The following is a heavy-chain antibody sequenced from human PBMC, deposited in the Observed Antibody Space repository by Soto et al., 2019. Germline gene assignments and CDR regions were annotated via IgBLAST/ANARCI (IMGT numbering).Heavy chain of an antibody. CDR3: ARDLSITGTTTLDP. J-gene: IGHJ5*02. Sequence: GASVKVSCKASGHTFTSYGISWVRQAPGQGLEWMGWISAYNGNTNYAQKLQGRVTMTTDTSTSTAYMELRSLRSDDTAVYYCARDLSITGTTTLDPWGQGTLVTVSS. D-gene: IGHD1-20*01. CDR2: ISAYNGNT. CDR1: GHTFTSYG. V-gene: IGHV1-18*01.